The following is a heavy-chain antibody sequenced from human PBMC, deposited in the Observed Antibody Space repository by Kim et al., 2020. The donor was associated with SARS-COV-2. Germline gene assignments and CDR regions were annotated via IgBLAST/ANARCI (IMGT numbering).Heavy chain of an antibody. V-gene: IGHV1-69*06. Sequence: SVKVSCKASGGTFSSYAISWVRQAPGQGLEWMGGIIPIFGTANYAQKFQGRVTITADKSTSTAYMELSSLRSEDTAVHYCARSYCSSTNCPLHYYYFYGMDVWGQGTTVTVSS. CDR1: GGTFSSYA. CDR3: ARSYCSSTNCPLHYYYFYGMDV. D-gene: IGHD2-2*01. J-gene: IGHJ6*02. CDR2: IIPIFGTA.